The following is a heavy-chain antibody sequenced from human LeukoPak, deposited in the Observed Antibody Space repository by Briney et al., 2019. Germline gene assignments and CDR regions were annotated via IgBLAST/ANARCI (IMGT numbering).Heavy chain of an antibody. J-gene: IGHJ5*02. V-gene: IGHV4-30-4*01. D-gene: IGHD6-13*01. CDR2: IYYSGST. CDR1: GGSISSGDYY. CDR3: AGRSIAAAGGWFDP. Sequence: SQTLSLTCTVSGGSISSGDYYWSWIRQPPGKGLEWIGYIYYSGSTYYNPSRKSRVTISVDTSKNQFSLKLSSVTAADTAVYYCAGRSIAAAGGWFDPWGQGTLVTVSS.